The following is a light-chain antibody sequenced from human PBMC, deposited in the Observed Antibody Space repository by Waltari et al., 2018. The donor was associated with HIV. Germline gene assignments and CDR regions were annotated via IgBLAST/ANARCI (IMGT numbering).Light chain of an antibody. Sequence: NFILTQPHPVSDSPGKTVNIPCTRPSGTVDSNFVQLYQKRAGSAPISLIYEDNERPSAVPVRLYGSIDRSSDSASLSISGLKTEDEADFYCQSYGSRGVVVFGGGTKLTVL. CDR1: SGTVDSNF. V-gene: IGLV6-57*04. J-gene: IGLJ2*01. CDR3: QSYGSRGVVV. CDR2: EDN.